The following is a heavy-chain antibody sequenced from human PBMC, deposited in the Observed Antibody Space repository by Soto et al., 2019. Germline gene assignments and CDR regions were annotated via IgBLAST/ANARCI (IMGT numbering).Heavy chain of an antibody. Sequence: EVQLVESGGGLVQPGGSLRLSCAASGFTFSNYGMNWVRQAPGKGLEWVSYISSTSSPIYYADSVQGRFTISRDNAKDSLYLQMNSLRAEDTAVYYCVRDAIVRARGISFDYWGQGTLVTVSS. J-gene: IGHJ4*02. D-gene: IGHD3-10*01. V-gene: IGHV3-48*01. CDR1: GFTFSNYG. CDR3: VRDAIVRARGISFDY. CDR2: ISSTSSPI.